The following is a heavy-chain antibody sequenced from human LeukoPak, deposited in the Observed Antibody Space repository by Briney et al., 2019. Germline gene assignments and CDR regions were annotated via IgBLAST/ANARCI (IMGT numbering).Heavy chain of an antibody. CDR3: ARAAGDTYGYRYYSDY. Sequence: ASVKVSCKASGYTFPSYYLHWVRPAPGQGLEWMGLINPNGDTNYAQKFQGRVTMTRDTSTSTVYMDLSSLRSEDTAVYYCARAAGDTYGYRYYSDYWGQGTLVSVSS. V-gene: IGHV1-46*01. D-gene: IGHD5-18*01. J-gene: IGHJ4*02. CDR2: INPNGDT. CDR1: GYTFPSYY.